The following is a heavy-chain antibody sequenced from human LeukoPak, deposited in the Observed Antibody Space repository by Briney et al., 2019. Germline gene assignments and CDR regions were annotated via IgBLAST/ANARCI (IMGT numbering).Heavy chain of an antibody. Sequence: SETLSLTCAVSGGSISSSNWWSWVRQPPGKGLEWIGEIHHSGSTNYNPSLKSRVTISVDTSKNQFSLKLSSVTAADTAVYYCARGRITGTSPFGYWGQGTLVTVSS. D-gene: IGHD1-20*01. J-gene: IGHJ4*02. CDR3: ARGRITGTSPFGY. CDR2: IHHSGST. V-gene: IGHV4-4*02. CDR1: GGSISSSNW.